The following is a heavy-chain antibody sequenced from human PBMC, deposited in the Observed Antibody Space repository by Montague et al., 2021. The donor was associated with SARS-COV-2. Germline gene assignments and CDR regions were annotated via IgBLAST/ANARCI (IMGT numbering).Heavy chain of an antibody. CDR2: IYYSGTI. Sequence: TLSLTCTVSGASISTGAYYWSWIRQHPEKGLEWIGYIYYSGTIYYNPSLKIRVTISLDTSNNHSSLKLSSVTAADTAMYYCATASGSGSLGFHYWGQGTLVLVSS. CDR3: ATASGSGSLGFHY. J-gene: IGHJ4*02. D-gene: IGHD3-10*01. CDR1: GASISTGAYY. V-gene: IGHV4-31*03.